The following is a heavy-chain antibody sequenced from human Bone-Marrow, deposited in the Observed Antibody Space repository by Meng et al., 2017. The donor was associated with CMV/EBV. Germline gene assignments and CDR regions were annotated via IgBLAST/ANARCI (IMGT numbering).Heavy chain of an antibody. CDR2: ISTDERTT. CDR1: GFTFSSYA. CDR3: VRDYNKAPDW. J-gene: IGHJ4*02. Sequence: GGPLRLSCAASGFTFSSYAMHWVRQAPGKGLVWVSLISTDERTTTYADSVKGRFTISRDTAKNTLYLQMDSLRAEDTAIYYCVRDYNKAPDWWGRGKLVTVSS. D-gene: IGHD5-24*01. V-gene: IGHV3-74*01.